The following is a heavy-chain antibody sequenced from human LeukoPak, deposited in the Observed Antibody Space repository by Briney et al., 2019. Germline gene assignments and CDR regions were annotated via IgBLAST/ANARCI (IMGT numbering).Heavy chain of an antibody. V-gene: IGHV3-48*03. J-gene: IGHJ4*02. CDR1: GFTFSTYE. Sequence: GGSLRLSCAASGFTFSTYEINWVRQAPGKGLEWISYISSSANTIYYADSVKGRFTISRDNAKHSLYLQMNSLRAQDTAVYYCATRSGWTFDYWGQGTLVTVSS. CDR3: ATRSGWTFDY. D-gene: IGHD2-15*01. CDR2: ISSSANTI.